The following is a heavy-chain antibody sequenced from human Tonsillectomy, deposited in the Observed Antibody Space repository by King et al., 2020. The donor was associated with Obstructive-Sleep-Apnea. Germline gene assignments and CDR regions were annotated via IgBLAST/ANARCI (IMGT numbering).Heavy chain of an antibody. J-gene: IGHJ4*02. V-gene: IGHV4-39*07. CDR2: TYYIGGT. CDR1: GASISSSSYY. CDR3: ARGYDYVLPGMEGAFDY. Sequence: QLQESGPGLVKPSETLSLTCTVSGASISSSSYYWGWIRQPPGKGLEWIGITYYIGGTYYNPSLTSRVSISVDTSKNQFSLKLSPVTAADTAVYYCARGYDYVLPGMEGAFDYWGQGTLVTVSS. D-gene: IGHD3-16*01.